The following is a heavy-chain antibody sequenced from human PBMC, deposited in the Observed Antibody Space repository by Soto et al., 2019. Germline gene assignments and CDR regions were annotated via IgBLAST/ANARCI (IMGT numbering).Heavy chain of an antibody. D-gene: IGHD3-10*01. CDR1: GYTFTSYY. J-gene: IGHJ6*02. CDR3: ARVAIIGSYYYYGMDV. CDR2: INPSGGST. V-gene: IGHV1-46*01. Sequence: ASVKVSCKASGYTFTSYYMHWVRQAPGQGLEWMGIINPSGGSTSYAQKFQGRVTMTRDTSTSTVYMELSSLRSEDTAVYYCARVAIIGSYYYYGMDVWGQGNTVTVS.